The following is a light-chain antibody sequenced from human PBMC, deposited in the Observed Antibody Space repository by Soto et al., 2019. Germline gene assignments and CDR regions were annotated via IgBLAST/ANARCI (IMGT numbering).Light chain of an antibody. CDR3: TSFARLISPYML. J-gene: IGLJ2*01. V-gene: IGLV2-8*01. CDR1: ATDVGGYNY. CDR2: EVT. Sequence: QSALTQPPSASASPGQSVTIPCTGTATDVGGYNYVSWYHQLPGKAPKLIIYEVTKRPSGVPDRFSGSKSGNTASLTVSGLQAEDEGTYYCTSFARLISPYMLFGGGTKLTVL.